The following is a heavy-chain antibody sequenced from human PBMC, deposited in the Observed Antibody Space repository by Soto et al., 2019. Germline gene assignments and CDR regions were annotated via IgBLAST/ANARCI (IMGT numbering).Heavy chain of an antibody. CDR2: ISSSSGRTI. Sequence: ESGGGLVKPGGSLRLSCAASGFTFSDYYMSWIRQAPGKGLEWVSYISSSSGRTIYYADSVKGRFTISRDNAKNTLYLQMNSLRAEDTAVYYCARRPSSSSGFDYWGQGTLVTVSS. D-gene: IGHD6-6*01. CDR1: GFTFSDYY. V-gene: IGHV3-11*01. CDR3: ARRPSSSSGFDY. J-gene: IGHJ4*02.